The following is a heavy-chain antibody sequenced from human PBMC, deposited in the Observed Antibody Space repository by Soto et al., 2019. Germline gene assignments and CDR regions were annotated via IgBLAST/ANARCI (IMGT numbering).Heavy chain of an antibody. CDR2: IIPILGIA. CDR1: GGTFSSYT. D-gene: IGHD6-13*01. V-gene: IGHV1-69*02. CDR3: ARAPYSSSWYYYYYGMDV. Sequence: QVQLVQPGAEVKKPGSSVKVSCKASGGTFSSYTISWVRQAPGQGLEWMGRIIPILGIANYAQKFQGRVTITADKSTSTAYMELSSLRSEDTAVYYCARAPYSSSWYYYYYGMDVWGQGTTVTVSS. J-gene: IGHJ6*02.